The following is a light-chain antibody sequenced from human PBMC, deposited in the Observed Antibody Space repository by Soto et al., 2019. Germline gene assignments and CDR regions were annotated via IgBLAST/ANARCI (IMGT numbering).Light chain of an antibody. Sequence: QSALAQPASVSGSPGQSITVSCTGTSGFVGRFSLVSWYQQPPGKAPKVMIAECHRRPSGVPDRFSGSTSVNSTSLTISGLQADDEADYYCCLYIGATTYVFGTGTKVTVL. CDR3: CLYIGATTYV. V-gene: IGLV2-23*01. CDR1: SGFVGRFSL. J-gene: IGLJ1*01. CDR2: ECH.